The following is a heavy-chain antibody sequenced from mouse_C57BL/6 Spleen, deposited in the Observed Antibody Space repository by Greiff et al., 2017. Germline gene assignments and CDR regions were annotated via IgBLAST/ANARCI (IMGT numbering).Heavy chain of an antibody. CDR1: GYTFTDHT. CDR2: IYPRDGST. Sequence: QVQLQQSDAELVKPGASVKISCKVSGYTFTDHTIHWMKQRPEQGLAWIGYIYPRDGSTKYNEKFKGKATLTADKSSSTAYMQLNSRTSEDSAIYFCASRGYGSSYWYFDVWGTGTTVTVSS. D-gene: IGHD1-1*01. CDR3: ASRGYGSSYWYFDV. J-gene: IGHJ1*03. V-gene: IGHV1-78*01.